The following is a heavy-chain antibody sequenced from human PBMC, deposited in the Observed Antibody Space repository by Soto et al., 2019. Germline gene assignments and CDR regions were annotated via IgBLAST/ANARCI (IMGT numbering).Heavy chain of an antibody. CDR3: AKDQYNTKTWSDF. CDR2: ISGSGGNT. D-gene: IGHD1-20*01. J-gene: IGHJ5*01. Sequence: PGGSLRLSCAASGLNFRSFAMSWVRQAPGKGLEWVSGISGSGGNTYYSDSVKGRFTISRDNSKNILWLQMNSLRAEDTAVYYCAKDQYNTKTWSDFWGLGTLVTVSS. V-gene: IGHV3-23*01. CDR1: GLNFRSFA.